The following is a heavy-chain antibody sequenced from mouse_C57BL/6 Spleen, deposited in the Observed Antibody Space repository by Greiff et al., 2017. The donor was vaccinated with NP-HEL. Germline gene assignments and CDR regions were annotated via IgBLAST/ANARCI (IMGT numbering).Heavy chain of an antibody. D-gene: IGHD1-1*01. CDR2: IYPGDGDT. Sequence: VQLQQSGAELVKPGASVKISCKASGYAFSSYWMNWVKQRPGKGLEWIGQIYPGDGDTNYNGKFKGKATLTADKSSSTAYMQLSSLTSEDSAVYFCARYLYYGSSYGAMDYWGQGTSVTVSS. CDR3: ARYLYYGSSYGAMDY. V-gene: IGHV1-80*01. CDR1: GYAFSSYW. J-gene: IGHJ4*01.